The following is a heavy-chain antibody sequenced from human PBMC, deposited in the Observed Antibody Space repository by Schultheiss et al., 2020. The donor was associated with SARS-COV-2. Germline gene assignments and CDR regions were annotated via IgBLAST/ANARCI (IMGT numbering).Heavy chain of an antibody. CDR2: IWYDGSNK. CDR1: GFTFSSYG. V-gene: IGHV3-30*02. Sequence: GESLKISCAASGFTFSSYGMHWVRQAPGKGLEWVAVIWYDGSNKYYADSVKGRFTISRDNSKNTLYLQMNSLRAEDTAVYYCAKARVAAGTSRYFDYWGQGTLVTVSS. CDR3: AKARVAAGTSRYFDY. D-gene: IGHD6-13*01. J-gene: IGHJ4*02.